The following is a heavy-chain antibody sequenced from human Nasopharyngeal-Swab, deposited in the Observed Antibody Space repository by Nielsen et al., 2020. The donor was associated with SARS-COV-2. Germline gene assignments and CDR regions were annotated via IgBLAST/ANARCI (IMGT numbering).Heavy chain of an antibody. CDR1: GGSITNTNW. V-gene: IGHV4-4*02. CDR3: ARHTSPWLSRYVPFDI. Sequence: SETLPLTCAVSGGSITNTNWWTWVRQPPGKGLEWIGEVYFSGSTNYNPSLKSRVTISVDKSNNQFSLKLSSVTAADTAVYYCARHTSPWLSRYVPFDIWGQGTMVTVSS. J-gene: IGHJ3*02. D-gene: IGHD3-10*01. CDR2: VYFSGST.